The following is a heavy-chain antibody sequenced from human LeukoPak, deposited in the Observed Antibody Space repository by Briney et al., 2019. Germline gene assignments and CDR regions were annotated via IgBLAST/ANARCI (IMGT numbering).Heavy chain of an antibody. CDR2: ISYDGSNK. Sequence: PGRSLRLSCAASGFTFSSYAMHWVRQAPGKGLEGGAVISYDGSNKYYADSVKGRFTISRDNSKNTLYLQMNSLRAEDTAIYYCAKSRGIYDNSGWRTFDYWGQGTLVTVSS. CDR3: AKSRGIYDNSGWRTFDY. J-gene: IGHJ4*02. CDR1: GFTFSSYA. D-gene: IGHD6-19*01. V-gene: IGHV3-30-3*02.